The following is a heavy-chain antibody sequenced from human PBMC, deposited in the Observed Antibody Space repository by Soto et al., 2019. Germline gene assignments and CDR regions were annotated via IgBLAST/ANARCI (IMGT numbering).Heavy chain of an antibody. CDR2: IDWDDDK. CDR1: GFSLSTSGTC. D-gene: IGHD6-19*01. CDR3: ARKRVAGTTFDYYYGMDV. V-gene: IGHV2-70*01. J-gene: IGHJ6*02. Sequence: ESGPTLVNPTQTLTLTCTFSGFSLSTSGTCVSWIRQPPGKALEWLALIDWDDDKYYSTSLKTRLTISKDTSKNQVVLTMTNMDPVDTATYYCARKRVAGTTFDYYYGMDVWGQGTTVTVSS.